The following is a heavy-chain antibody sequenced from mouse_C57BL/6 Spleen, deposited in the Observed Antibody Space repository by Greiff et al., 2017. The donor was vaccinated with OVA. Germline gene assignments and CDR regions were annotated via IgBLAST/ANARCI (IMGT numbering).Heavy chain of an antibody. J-gene: IGHJ1*03. CDR3: TRSYYYGSSNWYFDV. V-gene: IGHV1-15*01. D-gene: IGHD1-1*01. CDR1: GYTFTDYE. Sequence: VQLQQSGAELVRPGASVTLSCKASGYTFTDYEMHWVKQTPVPGLEWIGAIDPETGGTAYNQKFKGKGILPAVKSSSTAYMELRSLTSDDSAVYYCTRSYYYGSSNWYFDVWGTGTTVTVSS. CDR2: IDPETGGT.